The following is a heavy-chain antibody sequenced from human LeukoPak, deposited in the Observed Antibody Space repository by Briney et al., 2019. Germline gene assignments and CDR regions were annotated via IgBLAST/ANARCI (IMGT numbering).Heavy chain of an antibody. CDR2: ISGSGGST. J-gene: IGHJ4*02. CDR3: AKDRAKVVVMYYFDY. Sequence: GGSLRLSCAASGFTFSGCGMHWVRQAPGKGLEWVSAISGSGGSTYYADSVKGRFTISRDNSKNTLYLQMNSLRAEDTAVYYCAKDRAKVVVMYYFDYWGQGTLVTVSS. D-gene: IGHD3-22*01. V-gene: IGHV3-23*01. CDR1: GFTFSGCG.